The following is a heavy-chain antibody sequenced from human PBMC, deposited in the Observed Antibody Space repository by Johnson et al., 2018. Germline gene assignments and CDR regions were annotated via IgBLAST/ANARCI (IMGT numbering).Heavy chain of an antibody. Sequence: QVRLGESGGGVVQPGRSLRLCCAASGFTFSSYGMHWVRQAPGKGLAWVAVISYDGSNKYYADSVTGRFTISRDNSKNTLYLQMNSLRAEDTAVYYCAKTDPYYDFWSGYLNMDVWGKGTTVTVSS. J-gene: IGHJ6*03. CDR2: ISYDGSNK. CDR1: GFTFSSYG. D-gene: IGHD3-3*01. CDR3: AKTDPYYDFWSGYLNMDV. V-gene: IGHV3-30*18.